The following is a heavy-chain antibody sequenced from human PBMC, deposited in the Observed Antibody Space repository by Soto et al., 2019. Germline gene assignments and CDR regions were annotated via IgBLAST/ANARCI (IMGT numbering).Heavy chain of an antibody. J-gene: IGHJ4*02. CDR1: GFTFSSYS. CDR2: ISSSSSTI. Sequence: GESLKISCAASGFTFSSYSMNWVRQAPGKGLEWVSYISSSSSTIYYADSVKGRFTISRDNAKNSLYLQMNSLRDEDTAVYYCARGRAVMVRELESPKGKYYFDYWGQGTLVTVSS. CDR3: ARGRAVMVRELESPKGKYYFDY. D-gene: IGHD3-10*01. V-gene: IGHV3-48*02.